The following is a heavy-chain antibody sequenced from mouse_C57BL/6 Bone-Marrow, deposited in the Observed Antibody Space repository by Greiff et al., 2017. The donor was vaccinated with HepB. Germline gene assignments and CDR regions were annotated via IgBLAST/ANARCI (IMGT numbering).Heavy chain of an antibody. Sequence: QVQLQQSGAELARPGASVKMSCKASGYTFTSYTMHWVKQRPGQGLEWIGYINPSSGYTKYNQKFKDKATLTADKSSSTAYMQLSSLTSEDSAVYYCARALYDYPYYYAMDYWGQGTSVTVSS. CDR1: GYTFTSYT. V-gene: IGHV1-4*01. J-gene: IGHJ4*01. CDR3: ARALYDYPYYYAMDY. CDR2: INPSSGYT. D-gene: IGHD2-4*01.